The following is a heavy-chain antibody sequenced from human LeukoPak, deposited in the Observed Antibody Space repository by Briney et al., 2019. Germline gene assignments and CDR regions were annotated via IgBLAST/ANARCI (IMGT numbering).Heavy chain of an antibody. Sequence: SETLSLTCAVYGGSFSGYYWSWIRQPPGKGLEWTGEINHSGSTNYNPSLKSRVTISVDTSKNQFSLKLSSVTAADTAVYYCAVNTVTHHYGMDVWGQGTTVTVSS. CDR3: AVNTVTHHYGMDV. D-gene: IGHD4-17*01. J-gene: IGHJ6*02. CDR2: INHSGST. CDR1: GGSFSGYY. V-gene: IGHV4-34*01.